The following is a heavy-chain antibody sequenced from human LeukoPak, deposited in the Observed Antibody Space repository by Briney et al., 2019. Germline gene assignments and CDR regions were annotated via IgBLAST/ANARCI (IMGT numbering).Heavy chain of an antibody. Sequence: SETLSLTCTVSGGSISSSSYYWGWIRQPPGKGLEWIGSIYYSGSTYYNPSLKSRVTISVDTSKNQFSLKPSSVTAADTAVYYCARHSPIGGSGSYPFDYWGQGTLVTVSS. CDR2: IYYSGST. V-gene: IGHV4-39*01. D-gene: IGHD3-10*01. J-gene: IGHJ4*02. CDR1: GGSISSSSYY. CDR3: ARHSPIGGSGSYPFDY.